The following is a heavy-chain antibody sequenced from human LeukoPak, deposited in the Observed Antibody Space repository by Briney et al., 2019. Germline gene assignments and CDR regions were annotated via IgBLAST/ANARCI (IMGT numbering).Heavy chain of an antibody. J-gene: IGHJ5*02. V-gene: IGHV4-30-4*01. Sequence: SQTLSLTCTVPGGSISSGDYYWSWIRQPPGTGLEWLGYIYYSGSTYYNPSLKSRVTISVDTSKNQFSLKLSSVTAADTAVYYCAREYSSSHSGFDPWGQGTLVTVSS. D-gene: IGHD6-6*01. CDR3: AREYSSSHSGFDP. CDR2: IYYSGST. CDR1: GGSISSGDYY.